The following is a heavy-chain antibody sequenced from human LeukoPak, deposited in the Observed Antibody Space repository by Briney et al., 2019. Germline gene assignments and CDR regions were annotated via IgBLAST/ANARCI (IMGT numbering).Heavy chain of an antibody. V-gene: IGHV3-23*01. CDR1: GFTFSSYA. CDR2: ISGSGGRT. D-gene: IGHD1-26*01. J-gene: IGHJ4*02. Sequence: PGGSLRLSCAASGFTFSSYAMSWVRQAPGKGLEWVSSISGSGGRTYYADSVKGRFTISRDNAKNTLHLQMNSLRAEDTAVYYCARGPIVGATRPYYFDYWGQGILVTVSS. CDR3: ARGPIVGATRPYYFDY.